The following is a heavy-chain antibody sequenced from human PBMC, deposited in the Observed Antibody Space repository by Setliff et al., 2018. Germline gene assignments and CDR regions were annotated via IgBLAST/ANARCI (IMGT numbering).Heavy chain of an antibody. Sequence: ASVKVSCKASGYTFTNHYMHWVRQTPGQGLEWMGWIGGHNDDPLFAQKFQGRVTMTTDTSTTTAYMELKSLRSDDTAVYYCARSWRAGALNRFDYWGQGSRVTVSS. CDR3: ARSWRAGALNRFDY. CDR1: GYTFTNHY. J-gene: IGHJ4*02. V-gene: IGHV1-18*04. D-gene: IGHD3-3*01. CDR2: IGGHNDDP.